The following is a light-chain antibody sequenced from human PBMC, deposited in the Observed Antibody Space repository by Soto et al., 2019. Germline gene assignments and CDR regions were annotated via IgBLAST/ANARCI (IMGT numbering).Light chain of an antibody. CDR1: SSDVGGYNY. J-gene: IGLJ2*01. V-gene: IGLV2-14*01. Sequence: QSALTQPASVSGSPGQSITISCTGTSSDVGGYNYVSWYQQHPGKAPKLMIYDVSNRPSGVSNRFSGSKSDNTASLTISGLQAEDEADYYCSSYTSSSVVVFGGGTKLTVL. CDR3: SSYTSSSVVV. CDR2: DVS.